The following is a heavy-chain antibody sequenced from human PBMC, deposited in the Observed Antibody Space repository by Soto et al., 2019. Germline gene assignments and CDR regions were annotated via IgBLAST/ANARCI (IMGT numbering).Heavy chain of an antibody. V-gene: IGHV1-18*01. CDR3: ARDSLLIAVAGTCDY. D-gene: IGHD6-19*01. Sequence: ASVKVSCKASGYTFTSYGISWVRQAPGQGLEWMGWISAYNGNTNYAQKLQGRVTMTTDTSTSTAYMELRSLRSDDTDVYYCARDSLLIAVAGTCDYWGQGTLVTVSS. J-gene: IGHJ4*02. CDR2: ISAYNGNT. CDR1: GYTFTSYG.